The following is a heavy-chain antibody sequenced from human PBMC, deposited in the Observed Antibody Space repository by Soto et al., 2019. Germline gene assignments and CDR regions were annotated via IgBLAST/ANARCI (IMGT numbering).Heavy chain of an antibody. D-gene: IGHD1-1*01. CDR1: GFTVSSNY. CDR3: ARGLDGDN. Sequence: EVQLVESGGGLVQPGGSLRLSCAGSGFTVSSNYMSWVRQAPGKGLEWVSIIFSGGSTYYADSVKGRFTISRDNSKNTLYLQMSSLRAEDTAVYYCARGLDGDNWGQGTLVTVSS. J-gene: IGHJ4*02. V-gene: IGHV3-66*01. CDR2: IFSGGST.